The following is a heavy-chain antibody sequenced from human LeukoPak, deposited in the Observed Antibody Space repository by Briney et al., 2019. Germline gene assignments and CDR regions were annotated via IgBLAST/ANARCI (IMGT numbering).Heavy chain of an antibody. CDR1: GFTFSSYS. CDR3: ARTYYYGSGTYYSNY. CDR2: ISSSGSAI. J-gene: IGHJ4*02. Sequence: GGSLRLSCAASGFTFSSYSMNWVRQAPGKGLEWVSYISSSGSAISYADSVKGRFTISRDNAKNSLYLQMNGLRAEDTAVYYCARTYYYGSGTYYSNYWGQGTLVTVSS. V-gene: IGHV3-48*01. D-gene: IGHD3-10*01.